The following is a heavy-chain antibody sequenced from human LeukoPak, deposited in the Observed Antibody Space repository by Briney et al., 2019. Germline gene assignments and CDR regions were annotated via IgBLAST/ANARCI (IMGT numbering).Heavy chain of an antibody. CDR2: IWYDGSNK. CDR1: GFTFSSYG. CDR3: AREGAPTGHDDWFDP. V-gene: IGHV3-33*01. Sequence: QSGGSLRLSCAASGFTFSSYGMHWVRQAPGKGLEWVAVIWYDGSNKYYADSVKGRFTISRDNSKNTLYLQMNSLRAEDTAVYYCAREGAPTGHDDWFDPWGQGTLDTVSS. J-gene: IGHJ5*02. D-gene: IGHD1-1*01.